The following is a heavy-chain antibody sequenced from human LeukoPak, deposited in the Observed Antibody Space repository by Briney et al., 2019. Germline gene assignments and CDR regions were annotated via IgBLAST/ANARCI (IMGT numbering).Heavy chain of an antibody. V-gene: IGHV4-61*02. CDR2: ISSSGST. CDR3: ARGRVSSSSWYSTYYYYFYMDV. CDR1: GDSISSGDYY. J-gene: IGHJ6*03. Sequence: KPSETLSLTCTVSGDSISSGDYYWSWIRQPAGKGLEWIGRISSSGSTNYNPSLKSRVTISVDTSKNHFSLELSSVTAADTAVYFCARGRVSSSSWYSTYYYYFYMDVRGKGTTVTVSS. D-gene: IGHD6-13*01.